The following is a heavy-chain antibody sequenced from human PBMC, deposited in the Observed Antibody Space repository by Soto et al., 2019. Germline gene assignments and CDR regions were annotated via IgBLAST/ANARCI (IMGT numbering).Heavy chain of an antibody. CDR2: ISYSGST. J-gene: IGHJ4*02. CDR3: ATMGTPATGLYYFDY. Sequence: QVQLQESGGGLVKPSQTLSLTCTVSGGSISSGNYYWSWIRQPPGKGLEWIGFISYSGSTYYSLSLKSRVTISVHTSKNQFSLNLSFVTAADTAVYYCATMGTPATGLYYFDYWGQGTLVTVSS. D-gene: IGHD5-18*01. V-gene: IGHV4-30-4*01. CDR1: GGSISSGNYY.